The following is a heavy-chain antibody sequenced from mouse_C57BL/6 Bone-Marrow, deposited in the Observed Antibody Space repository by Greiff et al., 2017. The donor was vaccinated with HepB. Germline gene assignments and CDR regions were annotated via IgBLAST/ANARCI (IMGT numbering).Heavy chain of an antibody. CDR1: GFTFSSYG. Sequence: EVQLVESGGDLVKPGGSLKLSCAASGFTFSSYGMSWVRQTPDKRLEWVATISSGGSYTYYPDSVKGRFTISRDNAKNTLYLQMSSLKSEDTAMYYCARWGFAYWGQGTLVTVSA. CDR2: ISSGGSYT. CDR3: ARWGFAY. V-gene: IGHV5-6*01. J-gene: IGHJ3*01.